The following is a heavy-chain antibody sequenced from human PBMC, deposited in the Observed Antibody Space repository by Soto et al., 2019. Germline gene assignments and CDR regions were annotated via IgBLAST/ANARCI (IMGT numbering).Heavy chain of an antibody. J-gene: IGHJ4*02. CDR1: GGSISTYF. V-gene: IGHV4-59*01. Sequence: QVQLQESGPGLVKPSETLSLTCTVSGGSISTYFWSWIRQPPGKGLEWIGYIDYSGSTNYNPSLNSRVIISVAPSKNQFSLKLSSVTAADTAVYYCARGTTQPTVVTYDYWGQGTLVTVSS. CDR2: IDYSGST. D-gene: IGHD4-17*01. CDR3: ARGTTQPTVVTYDY.